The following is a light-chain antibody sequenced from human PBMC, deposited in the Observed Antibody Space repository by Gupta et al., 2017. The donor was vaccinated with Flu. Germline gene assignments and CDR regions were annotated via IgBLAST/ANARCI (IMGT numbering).Light chain of an antibody. CDR2: EVN. CDR1: NSDVGGYNY. V-gene: IGLV2-14*01. J-gene: IGLJ2*01. Sequence: QSALTQPASVSGSPGHSITISCTGTNSDVGGYNYVSWYQQHPGKAPKLIIYEVNHRPFGVSSLFSGSKSANTASLTISGLQAEDEADYYCNSYTRSSTLVFGGGTKVTVL. CDR3: NSYTRSSTLV.